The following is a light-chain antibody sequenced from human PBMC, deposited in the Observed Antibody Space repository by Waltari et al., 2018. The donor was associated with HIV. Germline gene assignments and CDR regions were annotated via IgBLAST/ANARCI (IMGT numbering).Light chain of an antibody. Sequence: QSVLTQPPSASGTPGQRVTISCSGSSSNIGSNTVNWYQQLPGTAPKLLIYSNNQRPSGVPDRFSGSKSGTSDSLAISGLQSEDEADYYCAAWDDSLNGHVVFGGGTK. CDR1: SSNIGSNT. CDR3: AAWDDSLNGHVV. CDR2: SNN. J-gene: IGLJ2*01. V-gene: IGLV1-44*01.